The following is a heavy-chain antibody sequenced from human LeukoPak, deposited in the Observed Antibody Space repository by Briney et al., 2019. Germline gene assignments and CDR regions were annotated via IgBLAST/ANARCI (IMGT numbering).Heavy chain of an antibody. V-gene: IGHV3-23*01. D-gene: IGHD2/OR15-2a*01. CDR2: INGPGDNP. CDR3: AKESTQVIEIYFDS. J-gene: IGHJ4*02. Sequence: GGSLRLSCAASGYAFSSHGLTWVRQAPGKGLEWVSTINGPGDNPYYAETVKGRFTISRDNSKNTLYLQMHSLRADDTAVYFCAKESTQVIEIYFDSWGQGTLVTVSS. CDR1: GYAFSSHG.